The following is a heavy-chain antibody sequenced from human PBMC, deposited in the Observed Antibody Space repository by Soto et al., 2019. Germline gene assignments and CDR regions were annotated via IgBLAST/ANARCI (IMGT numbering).Heavy chain of an antibody. CDR3: ARDLIIPRRRMDV. D-gene: IGHD2-2*02. Sequence: SETLSLTCTVSGGSVSSGSYYWSWIRHPPGKGLEWIGYISYTGITNYSPSLKSRVTISGGSSKNQFSLKLTSVTAADTAVYYCARDLIIPRRRMDVWGQGTSVTVSS. CDR2: ISYTGIT. V-gene: IGHV4-61*01. J-gene: IGHJ6*02. CDR1: GGSVSSGSYY.